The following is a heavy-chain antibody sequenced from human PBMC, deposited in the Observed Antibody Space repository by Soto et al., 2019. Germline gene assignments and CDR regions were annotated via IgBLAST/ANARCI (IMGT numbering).Heavy chain of an antibody. V-gene: IGHV1-69*01. D-gene: IGHD6-13*01. CDR1: GGTFSSYA. CDR2: IIPIFGTA. Sequence: QVKLVQSGAEVKKPGSSVKVSCKASGGTFSSYAISWVRQAPGQGLEWMGGIIPIFGTANYAQKCQGRVTITADESTSTAYMELSSLRSEDTAVYYCNREIAAAGTNIYWGQGTLVTVSS. J-gene: IGHJ4*02. CDR3: NREIAAAGTNIY.